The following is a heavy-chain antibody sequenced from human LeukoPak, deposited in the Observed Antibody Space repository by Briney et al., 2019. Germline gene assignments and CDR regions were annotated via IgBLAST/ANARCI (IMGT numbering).Heavy chain of an antibody. CDR2: IYYSGST. V-gene: IGHV4-59*01. J-gene: IGHJ4*02. CDR3: ARDGDGSGWSDY. Sequence: SETLSLTCTVSGGSISSYYWSWIRQAPGKGLEWIGYIYYSGSTNYNPSLKSRVTISVDTSKNQFSLKLSSVPAADTAVYYCARDGDGSGWSDYWGQGTLVTVSS. D-gene: IGHD6-19*01. CDR1: GGSISSYY.